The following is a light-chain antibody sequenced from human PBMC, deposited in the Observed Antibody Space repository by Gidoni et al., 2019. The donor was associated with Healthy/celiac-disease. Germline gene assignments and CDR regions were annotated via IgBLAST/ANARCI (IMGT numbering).Light chain of an antibody. CDR1: QSILYSSNNKNY. CDR3: QQYYGTPIT. CDR2: WAS. Sequence: DIVMTQSPDSLAVSLGERATINCKSSQSILYSSNNKNYLAWYQQKPGQPPKLLIYWASTRESGVPDRFSGSGSGTDFTLTISSLQAEDVAVYYGQQYYGTPITVGQGTRLEIK. J-gene: IGKJ5*01. V-gene: IGKV4-1*01.